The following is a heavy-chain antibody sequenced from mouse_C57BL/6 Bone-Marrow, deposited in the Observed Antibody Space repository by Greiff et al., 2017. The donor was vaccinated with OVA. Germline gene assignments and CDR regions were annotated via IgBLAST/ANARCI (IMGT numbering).Heavy chain of an antibody. CDR2: ISDGGSYT. D-gene: IGHD3-3*01. V-gene: IGHV5-4*01. CDR1: GFTFSSYA. Sequence: EVHLVESGGGLVKPGGSLKLSCAASGFTFSSYAMSWVRQTPEKRLEWVATISDGGSYTYYPDNVKGRFTISRDNAKNNLYLQMSHLKSEDTAMYYCASPPLGGYAMDYWGQGTSVTVSS. CDR3: ASPPLGGYAMDY. J-gene: IGHJ4*01.